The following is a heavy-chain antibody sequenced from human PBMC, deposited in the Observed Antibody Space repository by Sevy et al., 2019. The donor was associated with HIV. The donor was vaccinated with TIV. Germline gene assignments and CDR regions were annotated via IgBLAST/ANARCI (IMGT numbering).Heavy chain of an antibody. CDR3: ARGEGYSSGLEP. D-gene: IGHD6-19*01. J-gene: IGHJ5*02. Sequence: SETLSLTCAVYGGSFSGYYWSWIRQPPGKGLEWIGEINHSGSTNYNPSLKSRVTISVDTSKNQFSLKLSSVTAAVTAVYYCARGEGYSSGLEPWGQGTLVTVSS. CDR2: INHSGST. V-gene: IGHV4-34*01. CDR1: GGSFSGYY.